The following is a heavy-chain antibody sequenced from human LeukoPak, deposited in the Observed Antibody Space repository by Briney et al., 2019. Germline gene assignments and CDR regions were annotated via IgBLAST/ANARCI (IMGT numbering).Heavy chain of an antibody. CDR2: ILHSGST. J-gene: IGHJ4*02. D-gene: IGHD1/OR15-1a*01. CDR1: GDSISSSY. CDR3: ARKPIINNAWYYFDY. V-gene: IGHV4-59*01. Sequence: PSETLSLTCTVSGDSISSSYWSWIRQPPGKGLEWIGYILHSGSTNNNPSLQSRVTISLDTSKNKFSLNLTSVTAADTAVYYCARKPIINNAWYYFDYWGQGTLVTVSS.